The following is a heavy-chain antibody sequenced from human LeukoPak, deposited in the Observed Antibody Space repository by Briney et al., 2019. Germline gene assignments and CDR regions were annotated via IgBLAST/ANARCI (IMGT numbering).Heavy chain of an antibody. Sequence: GGSLRLSCAGSGFSFSTYDMLWVRQAPGKGLEWVSAIGSGGDTYYTDSVKGRFTISRESAKNSFYLQMNSLNAGDTAVYFCARAVAGTDEIDYWGQGTLVTVSS. CDR3: ARAVAGTDEIDY. J-gene: IGHJ4*02. CDR1: GFSFSTYD. D-gene: IGHD6-19*01. V-gene: IGHV3-13*01. CDR2: IGSGGDT.